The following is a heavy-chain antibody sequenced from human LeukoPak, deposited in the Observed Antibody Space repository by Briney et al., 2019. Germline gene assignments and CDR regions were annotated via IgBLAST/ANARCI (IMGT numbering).Heavy chain of an antibody. V-gene: IGHV3-7*01. J-gene: IGHJ5*02. Sequence: GGSLRLSCAASTFTFSSYWMSWVRQAPGKGLEWVANIGQDGSEKYYVDSVKGRFTISRDNAKNSLYLQMNSLTAEDTAVYYCAREVVVVAANSRFDPWGQGTLVTVSS. CDR1: TFTFSSYW. CDR3: AREVVVVAANSRFDP. D-gene: IGHD2-15*01. CDR2: IGQDGSEK.